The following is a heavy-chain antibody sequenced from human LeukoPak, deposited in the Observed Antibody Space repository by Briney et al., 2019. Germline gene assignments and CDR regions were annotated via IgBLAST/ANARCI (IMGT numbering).Heavy chain of an antibody. V-gene: IGHV1-2*06. CDR3: ARAELRRHNWFDP. CDR2: INPNSGGT. Sequence: GASVKVSCKASGYTFTGYYMHWLRQAPGQGLEWMGRINPNSGGTNYAQKFQGRVTMTRDTSISTAYMELSRLRSDDTAVYYCARAELRRHNWFDPWGQGTLVTDSS. CDR1: GYTFTGYY. J-gene: IGHJ5*02. D-gene: IGHD1-26*01.